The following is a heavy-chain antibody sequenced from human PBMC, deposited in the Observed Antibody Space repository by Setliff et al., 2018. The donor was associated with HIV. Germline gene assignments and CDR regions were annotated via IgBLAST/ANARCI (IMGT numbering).Heavy chain of an antibody. CDR3: ARRVVITTGSYYFDY. Sequence: PSETLSLTCSVSGDSISSSSYYWGWIRQPPGKGLEWIGSIYYSGSTYYNPSLNSRVTISVDASKNQFSLKLSSVTPADTAVYYCARRVVITTGSYYFDYWGQGTLVTVSS. V-gene: IGHV4-39*01. D-gene: IGHD3-22*01. J-gene: IGHJ4*02. CDR1: GDSISSSSYY. CDR2: IYYSGST.